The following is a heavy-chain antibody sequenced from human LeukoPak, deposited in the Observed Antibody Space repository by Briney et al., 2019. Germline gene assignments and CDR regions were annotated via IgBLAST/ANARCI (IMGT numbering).Heavy chain of an antibody. CDR2: IYYSGST. Sequence: SETLSLTCTVSGGSISSYYWSWIRQPPGKGLEWIGYIYYSGSTNYDPSLKSRVTISVDTSKNQFSLKLSSVTAADTAVYYCAAIPSYDYVWGSYSFYFDYWGQGTLVTASS. CDR1: GGSISSYY. V-gene: IGHV4-59*01. CDR3: AAIPSYDYVWGSYSFYFDY. D-gene: IGHD3-16*01. J-gene: IGHJ4*02.